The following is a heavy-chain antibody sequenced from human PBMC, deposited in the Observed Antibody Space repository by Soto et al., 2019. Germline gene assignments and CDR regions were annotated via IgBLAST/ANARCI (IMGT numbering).Heavy chain of an antibody. Sequence: SVRVSCKASGGTFSSYAISWVRQAPGQGLEWMGGIIPIFGTANYAQKFQGRVTITADKSTSTAYMELSSLRSEDTAVYYCARGSSSYRTNLYYAMDFWGQGTIVSVSS. D-gene: IGHD6-13*01. CDR1: GGTFSSYA. V-gene: IGHV1-69*06. CDR3: ARGSSSYRTNLYYAMDF. CDR2: IIPIFGTA. J-gene: IGHJ6*02.